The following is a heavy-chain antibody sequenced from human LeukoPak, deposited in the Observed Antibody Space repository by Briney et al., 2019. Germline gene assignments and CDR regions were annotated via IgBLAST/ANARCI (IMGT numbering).Heavy chain of an antibody. D-gene: IGHD6-13*01. CDR2: IYDSGST. CDR1: GGSISSSF. Sequence: PSETLSLACLVSGGSISSSFCTWIRQPPAKGLEWIGDIYDSGSTNYNHARKSRVTISLDASENQFSRKLSSVTAADTAVYYCARFRGYSRSWLDYWGQGTLVTVSS. CDR3: ARFRGYSRSWLDY. J-gene: IGHJ4*02. V-gene: IGHV4-59*01.